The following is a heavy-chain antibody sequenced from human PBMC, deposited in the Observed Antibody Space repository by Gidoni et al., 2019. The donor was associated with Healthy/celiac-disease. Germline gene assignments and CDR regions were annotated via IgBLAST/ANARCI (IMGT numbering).Heavy chain of an antibody. D-gene: IGHD4-17*01. J-gene: IGHJ3*02. CDR1: GFTFSSYG. V-gene: IGHV3-30*18. Sequence: QVQLVESGGGVVQPGRSLRLSCAASGFTFSSYGMHWVRQAPGKGLEWVAVISYDGSNKYYADSVKGRFTISRDNSKNTLYLQMNSLRAEDTAVYYCANYGGRDDAFDIWGQGTMVTVSS. CDR3: ANYGGRDDAFDI. CDR2: ISYDGSNK.